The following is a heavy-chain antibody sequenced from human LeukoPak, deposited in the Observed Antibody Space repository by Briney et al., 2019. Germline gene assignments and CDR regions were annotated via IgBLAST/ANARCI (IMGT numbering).Heavy chain of an antibody. D-gene: IGHD5-12*01. CDR1: GDIFSTYW. J-gene: IGHJ4*02. V-gene: IGHV5-51*01. Sequence: GESLKISCRGSGDIFSTYWIVWVRQMPGKGLEWMGIIYPGDSDTRYSPSFQGQVTISADKSISTAYLQWSSLKASDTAMYYCARLRNSGYDEKAIFDYWGQGTLVTVSS. CDR2: IYPGDSDT. CDR3: ARLRNSGYDEKAIFDY.